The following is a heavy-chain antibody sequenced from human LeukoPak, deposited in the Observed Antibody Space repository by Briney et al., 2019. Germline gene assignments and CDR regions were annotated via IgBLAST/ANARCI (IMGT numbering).Heavy chain of an antibody. Sequence: GGSLRLSCAASGFTFTTYAMNWVRQAPGEGGEWGSGISGSGDNSFYADSVKGRFTISRDNSRNTLYLQMNSLRAEDTAVYYCAKDRGTMVRGVSWDFDYWGQGTLVTVSS. CDR1: GFTFTTYA. CDR2: ISGSGDNS. V-gene: IGHV3-23*01. CDR3: AKDRGTMVRGVSWDFDY. J-gene: IGHJ4*02. D-gene: IGHD3-10*01.